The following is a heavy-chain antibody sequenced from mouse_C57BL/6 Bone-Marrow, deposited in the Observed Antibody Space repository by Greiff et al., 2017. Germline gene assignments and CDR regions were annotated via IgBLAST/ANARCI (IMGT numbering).Heavy chain of an antibody. CDR3: ARHRTGFDH. V-gene: IGHV5-6*02. D-gene: IGHD4-1*01. J-gene: IGHJ2*01. Sequence: DVKLVESGGDLVKPGGSLKLSCAASGFTFSSYGMSWVRQTPDKRLEWVATISSGGSYTYYPDSVKGRFTISRDNAKNTLYLQMSSLKSEDTAMYYCARHRTGFDHWGQGTTLTVSS. CDR1: GFTFSSYG. CDR2: ISSGGSYT.